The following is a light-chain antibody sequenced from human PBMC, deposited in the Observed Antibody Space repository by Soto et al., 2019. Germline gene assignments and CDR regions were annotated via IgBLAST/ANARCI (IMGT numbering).Light chain of an antibody. CDR1: QSISDT. J-gene: IGKJ5*01. Sequence: EIVMTQSPATLSVSPGGRATLSCRASQSISDTLAWYQQKPGQAPRLLIYSASRGATGFPARFSGSGSGTDFTLTISSLQPDDFATYYCQQYNSYSITFGQGTRLEIK. CDR3: QQYNSYSIT. CDR2: SAS. V-gene: IGKV3-15*01.